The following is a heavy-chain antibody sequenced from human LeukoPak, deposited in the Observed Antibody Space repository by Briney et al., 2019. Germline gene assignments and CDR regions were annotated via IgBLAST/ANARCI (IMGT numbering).Heavy chain of an antibody. CDR2: ISGSGSTI. J-gene: IGHJ3*02. D-gene: IGHD6-13*01. V-gene: IGHV3-11*04. Sequence: PGGSLRLSCAASGFTFSDYYMSWIRQAPGKGLEWVSYISGSGSTIYYADSVKGRFTISRDNAKNSLYLQMSSLRAEDTAEYYCARGGYSSSWYEVGITAFDIWGQGTMVTVSS. CDR3: ARGGYSSSWYEVGITAFDI. CDR1: GFTFSDYY.